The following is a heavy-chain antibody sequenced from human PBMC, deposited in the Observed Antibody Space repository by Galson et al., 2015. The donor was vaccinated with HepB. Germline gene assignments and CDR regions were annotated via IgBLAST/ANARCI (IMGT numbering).Heavy chain of an antibody. CDR3: ARSGYSSSSGGAAFDI. V-gene: IGHV5-10-1*01. CDR1: GYSLTSYW. D-gene: IGHD6-13*01. Sequence: QSGAEVKKPGESLRISCKGSGYSLTSYWISWVRQMPGKGLEWMGRIDPSDSYTNYSPSFQGHVTISADKSISTAYLQWSSLKASDTAMYYCARSGYSSSSGGAAFDIWGQGTMVTVSS. J-gene: IGHJ3*02. CDR2: IDPSDSYT.